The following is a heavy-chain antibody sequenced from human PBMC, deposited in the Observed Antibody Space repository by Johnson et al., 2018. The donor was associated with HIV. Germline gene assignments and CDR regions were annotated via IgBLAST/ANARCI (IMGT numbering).Heavy chain of an antibody. Sequence: EKLVESGGGLVQPGGSLRLSCAASGFTFSSYWMSWVRQAPGKGLEWVANIKQDGSEKYYVDSVNGRFTISRDNAKNSLYLQMNSLRAEDTAVYYCARIRPANWGVNDAVDIWGQGTMVTVSS. CDR2: IKQDGSEK. CDR3: ARIRPANWGVNDAVDI. V-gene: IGHV3-7*01. D-gene: IGHD7-27*01. CDR1: GFTFSSYW. J-gene: IGHJ3*02.